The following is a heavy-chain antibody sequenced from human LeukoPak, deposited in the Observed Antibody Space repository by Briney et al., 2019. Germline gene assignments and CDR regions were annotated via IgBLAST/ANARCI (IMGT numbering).Heavy chain of an antibody. D-gene: IGHD6-19*01. J-gene: IGHJ6*03. Sequence: SETLSLTCAVYGGSFSGYYWSWIRQPPGKGLEWIGEINHSGSTNYNPSLKSRVTISVDTSKNQFSMKLSSVTAADTAVYYCAREGYSSGWYGNYYYYMDVWGKGTTVTISS. CDR1: GGSFSGYY. CDR2: INHSGST. V-gene: IGHV4-34*01. CDR3: AREGYSSGWYGNYYYYMDV.